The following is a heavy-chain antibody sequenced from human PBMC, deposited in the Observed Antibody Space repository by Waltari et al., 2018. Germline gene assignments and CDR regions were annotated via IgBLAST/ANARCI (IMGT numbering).Heavy chain of an antibody. D-gene: IGHD6-19*01. CDR3: ARVLGSSGWYGDFDY. J-gene: IGHJ4*02. CDR2: INHSGST. V-gene: IGHV4-34*01. Sequence: QVQLQQWGAGLLKPSETLSLTCAVYGGSFSGYYWSWIRQPPGKGLEWIGEINHSGSTNDNPSLKSRVTISVDTSKNQFSLKRSSVTAADTAVYYCARVLGSSGWYGDFDYWGQGTLVTVSS. CDR1: GGSFSGYY.